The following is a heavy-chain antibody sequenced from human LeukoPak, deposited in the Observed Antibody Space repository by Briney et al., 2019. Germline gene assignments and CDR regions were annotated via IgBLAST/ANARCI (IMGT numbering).Heavy chain of an antibody. Sequence: VASVKVSCKASGGTFSSYAISWVPQAPGQGLEWMGGIIPIFGTANYAQKFQGRVTITADESTSTAYMELSSLRSEDTAVYYCARVRYYDFWSGYYNYWGQGTLVTVSS. J-gene: IGHJ4*02. D-gene: IGHD3-3*01. V-gene: IGHV1-69*01. CDR3: ARVRYYDFWSGYYNY. CDR2: IIPIFGTA. CDR1: GGTFSSYA.